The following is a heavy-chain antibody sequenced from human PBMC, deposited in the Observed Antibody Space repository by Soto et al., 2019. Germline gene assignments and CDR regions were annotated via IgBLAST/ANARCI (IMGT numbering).Heavy chain of an antibody. CDR1: GYTFTGYY. CDR2: INPNSGGT. J-gene: IGHJ3*02. Sequence: ASVKVSCKASGYTFTGYYMHWVRQAPGQGLEWMGWINPNSGGTNYAQKFQGWVTMTRDTSISTAYMELSRLRSDDTAVYYCARGPPGIAAAGDAFDIWGQGTMVTVSS. CDR3: ARGPPGIAAAGDAFDI. D-gene: IGHD6-13*01. V-gene: IGHV1-2*04.